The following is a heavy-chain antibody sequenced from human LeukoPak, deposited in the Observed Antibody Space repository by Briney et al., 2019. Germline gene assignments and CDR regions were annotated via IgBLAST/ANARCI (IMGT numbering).Heavy chain of an antibody. CDR2: IRYDGSNK. D-gene: IGHD6-13*01. J-gene: IGHJ4*02. Sequence: GGSLRLSCAASGFTFSSYGMHWVRQAPGKGLEWVAFIRYDGSNKYYADSVKGRFTISRHNSKNTLYLQMNSLRAEDTAVYYCAKRYSSNFDYWGQGTLVTVSS. V-gene: IGHV3-30*02. CDR3: AKRYSSNFDY. CDR1: GFTFSSYG.